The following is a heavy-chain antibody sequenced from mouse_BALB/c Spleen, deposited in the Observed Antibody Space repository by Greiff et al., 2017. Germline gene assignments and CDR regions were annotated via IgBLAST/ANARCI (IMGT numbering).Heavy chain of an antibody. CDR1: GFTFSSFG. CDR2: ISSGSSTI. V-gene: IGHV5-17*02. J-gene: IGHJ2*01. Sequence: DVQLVESGGGLVQPGGSRKLSCAASGFTFSSFGMHWVRQAPEKGLEWVAYISSGSSTIYYADTVKGRFTISRDNPKNTLFLQMTSLRSEDTAMYYCARSGRYPYYFDYWGQGTTLTVSS. D-gene: IGHD2-14*01. CDR3: ARSGRYPYYFDY.